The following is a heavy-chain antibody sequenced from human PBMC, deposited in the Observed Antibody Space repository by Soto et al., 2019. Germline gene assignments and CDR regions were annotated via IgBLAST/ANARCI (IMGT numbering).Heavy chain of an antibody. CDR2: ISSTASHI. CDR1: GFTFSNYE. CDR3: ARENYDISGYFLDY. Sequence: VGSLRLSCAASGFTFSNYEMSWVRQAPGKGLEWISYISSTASHIYYADSVKGRVTISRDNAKNSLYLQMNSLRVEDTAVYYCARENYDISGYFLDYWGQGSLVTVSS. D-gene: IGHD3-22*01. J-gene: IGHJ4*02. V-gene: IGHV3-48*03.